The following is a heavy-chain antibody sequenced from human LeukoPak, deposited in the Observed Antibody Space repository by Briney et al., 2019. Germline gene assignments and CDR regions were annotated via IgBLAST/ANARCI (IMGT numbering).Heavy chain of an antibody. J-gene: IGHJ4*02. V-gene: IGHV4-39*01. Sequence: SETLSLTCTVSGGSISSGSHHWGWFRQSPGKGLEWIGSIYDSRTIYYNPSLNSRVTISAVTSKNQFSLQLNSVTTADTAVYYCARHDGRSGGTMGALDSWGQGSLVTVSS. CDR1: GGSISSGSHH. D-gene: IGHD4-23*01. CDR3: ARHDGRSGGTMGALDS. CDR2: IYDSRTI.